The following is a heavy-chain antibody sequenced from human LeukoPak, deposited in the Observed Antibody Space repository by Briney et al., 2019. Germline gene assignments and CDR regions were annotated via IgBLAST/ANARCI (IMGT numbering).Heavy chain of an antibody. CDR3: ARDVGGAGSY. CDR1: GYSFRNYW. D-gene: IGHD3-10*01. J-gene: IGHJ4*02. Sequence: GGSLRLSCAASGYSFRNYWMHWVRQAPGKGPVWVSRIDNDGRTTDYAVSVKGRFTISRDNVQNTLYLQMDSLRAEDTAVYYCARDVGGAGSYWGPGTLVTVSS. CDR2: IDNDGRTT. V-gene: IGHV3-74*01.